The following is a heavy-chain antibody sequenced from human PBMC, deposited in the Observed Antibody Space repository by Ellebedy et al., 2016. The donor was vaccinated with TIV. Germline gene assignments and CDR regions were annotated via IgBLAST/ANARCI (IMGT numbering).Heavy chain of an antibody. Sequence: ASVKVSXKASGYTFSSHYLYWVRQAPGQRLEWMGIINPSDGHTSYAQKFQGRVTMTRDTSTSTVYMDLRSLRSEDTAVYYCTRDAGTSSTAGDAFDIWGQGTMVTVSS. CDR2: INPSDGHT. CDR1: GYTFSSHY. V-gene: IGHV1-46*03. J-gene: IGHJ3*02. D-gene: IGHD6-6*01. CDR3: TRDAGTSSTAGDAFDI.